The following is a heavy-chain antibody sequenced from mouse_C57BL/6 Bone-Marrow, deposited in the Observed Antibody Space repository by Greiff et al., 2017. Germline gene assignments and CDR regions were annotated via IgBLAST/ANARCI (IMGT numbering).Heavy chain of an antibody. J-gene: IGHJ4*01. CDR3: ARPDSSYDYAMDY. CDR1: GYAFTNYL. CDR2: INPGSGGT. D-gene: IGHD1-1*01. Sequence: VQLQQSGAELVRPGTSVKVSCKASGYAFTNYLIEWVKQRPGQGLEWIGVINPGSGGTNYNEKFKGKATLTADKSSSTAYMQLSSLTSEDSAVYYCARPDSSYDYAMDYWGQGTSVTVSS. V-gene: IGHV1-54*01.